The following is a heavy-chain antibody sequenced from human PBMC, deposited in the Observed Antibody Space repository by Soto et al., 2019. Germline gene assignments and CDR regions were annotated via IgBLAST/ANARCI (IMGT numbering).Heavy chain of an antibody. D-gene: IGHD5-18*01. J-gene: IGHJ4*02. CDR3: ARDLASSYGLFDY. CDR1: GGSISSGDYY. CDR2: IYYSGST. V-gene: IGHV4-30-4*01. Sequence: PSETLSLTCTVSGGSISSGDYYGSWIRQPPGKGLEWIGYIYYSGSTYYNPSLKSRVTISVDTSKNQFSLKLSSGTAADPAVYYRARDLASSYGLFDYWGQGTLVTVSS.